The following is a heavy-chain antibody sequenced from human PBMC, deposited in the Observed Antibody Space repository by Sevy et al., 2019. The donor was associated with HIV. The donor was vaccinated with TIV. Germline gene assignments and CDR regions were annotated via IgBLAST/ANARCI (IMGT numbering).Heavy chain of an antibody. CDR3: ARERKMYDSSGYYFRFDY. D-gene: IGHD3-22*01. CDR2: ISRSSSTI. V-gene: IGHV3-48*02. Sequence: GGSLRLSCAASGFTFSSYSMNWVRQAPGKGLEWVSYISRSSSTIYYADSVKGRFTISRDNAKNSLYLQMNSLREEDTAVYYCARERKMYDSSGYYFRFDYWGQGTLVTVSS. CDR1: GFTFSSYS. J-gene: IGHJ4*02.